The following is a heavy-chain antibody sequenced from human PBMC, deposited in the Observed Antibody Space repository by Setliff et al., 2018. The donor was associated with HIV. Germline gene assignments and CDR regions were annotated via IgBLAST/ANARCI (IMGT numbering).Heavy chain of an antibody. Sequence: SETLSLTCAVYGGSFSDNYWSWIRQSPGKGLEWIGEINHSGRTKYSPSLRSRVSISVDTSKTQFSLKLTSVTAADTAVYYCARGQGELRGVTKPYNWFDPWGQGTLVTVSS. V-gene: IGHV4-34*01. D-gene: IGHD3-10*01. CDR3: ARGQGELRGVTKPYNWFDP. CDR1: GGSFSDNY. CDR2: INHSGRT. J-gene: IGHJ5*02.